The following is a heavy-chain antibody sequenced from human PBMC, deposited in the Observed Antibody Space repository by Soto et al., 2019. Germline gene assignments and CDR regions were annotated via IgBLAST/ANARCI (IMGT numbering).Heavy chain of an antibody. D-gene: IGHD3-3*01. V-gene: IGHV3-23*01. CDR2: ISGSGTST. CDR1: GFDFTKSA. Sequence: GGFLRLSCAASGFDFTKSAMNWVRQAPGKRLQWVSGISGSGTSTSHGDSVKGRFTISRDNSKNTLYLQMNSLRADDTAVYFCAKGHDFWTGYSYYYGMYIWGQGTTVTVSS. J-gene: IGHJ6*02. CDR3: AKGHDFWTGYSYYYGMYI.